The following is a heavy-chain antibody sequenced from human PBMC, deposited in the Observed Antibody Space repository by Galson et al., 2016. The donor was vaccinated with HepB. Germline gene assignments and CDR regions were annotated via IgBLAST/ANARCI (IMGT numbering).Heavy chain of an antibody. J-gene: IGHJ4*02. Sequence: SLRLSCAASGFTFRSYAMTWVRQAPGKGLEWVSTISGSGGSTYHADSVKGRFTISRDNSKNTVYLQMNSLRAEDTAVYYCAKFASGTYYLDSFDYWDQGTLVTVSS. D-gene: IGHD3-10*01. V-gene: IGHV3-23*01. CDR2: ISGSGGST. CDR1: GFTFRSYA. CDR3: AKFASGTYYLDSFDY.